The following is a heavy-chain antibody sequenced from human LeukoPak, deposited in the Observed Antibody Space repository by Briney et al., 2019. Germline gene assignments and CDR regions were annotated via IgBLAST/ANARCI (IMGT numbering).Heavy chain of an antibody. Sequence: GGSLRLSCAVSGFTVSSNYMSWVRQPPGKGLEWVSGIYTGGSTYSADSVKGRFTIFRDNSKNKLHLQMHSLRVEDTAVYYCASKLLPAAEQALAYWGQGTLVTVSS. CDR3: ASKLLPAAEQALAY. CDR1: GFTVSSNY. J-gene: IGHJ4*02. CDR2: IYTGGST. V-gene: IGHV3-53*01. D-gene: IGHD2-2*01.